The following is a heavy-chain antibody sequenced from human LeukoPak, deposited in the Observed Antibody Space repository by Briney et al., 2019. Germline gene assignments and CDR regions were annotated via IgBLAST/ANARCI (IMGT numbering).Heavy chain of an antibody. D-gene: IGHD3-22*01. CDR1: GFTFSDYY. V-gene: IGHV3-69-1*02. CDR2: ISSSSTI. J-gene: IGHJ3*02. Sequence: PGGSLRLSCAASGFTFSDYYMNWVPQAPGKGLEWVSSISSSSTISYADSVKGRFTISRDIAKNSLYLQMNSLRAEDTAVYYCARDFGATMIVVVIITDICGRSAFDIWGQGTMVTVSS. CDR3: ARDFGATMIVVVIITDICGRSAFDI.